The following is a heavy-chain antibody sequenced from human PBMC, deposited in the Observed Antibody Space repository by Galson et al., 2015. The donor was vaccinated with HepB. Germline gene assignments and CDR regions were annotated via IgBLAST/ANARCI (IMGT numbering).Heavy chain of an antibody. V-gene: IGHV3-30*02. J-gene: IGHJ4*02. Sequence: SLRLSCAASGFIFSNYGMHWVRQAPGKGLEWVAIIWFDGNTKYYADSVKGRFTISRDTSKNTLYLQMGSLRPDDTAVYFCAIPWGLWSGYKFDSWGQGTLVTVSS. CDR3: AIPWGLWSGYKFDS. D-gene: IGHD3-3*01. CDR1: GFIFSNYG. CDR2: IWFDGNTK.